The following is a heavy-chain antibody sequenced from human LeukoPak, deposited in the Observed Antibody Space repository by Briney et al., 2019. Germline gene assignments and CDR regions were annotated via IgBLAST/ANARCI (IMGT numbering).Heavy chain of an antibody. D-gene: IGHD1-26*01. CDR1: GYTFIRFG. Sequence: ASVKVSCKASGYTFIRFGISWVRQAPGRGLEWMGWISAYNGKTNYAENLQGRVTMTTDTSTSTVYMELRSLRYDDTAIYFRARQLIVGAKGSHFDYWGQGTLVTVSS. CDR2: ISAYNGKT. J-gene: IGHJ4*02. CDR3: ARQLIVGAKGSHFDY. V-gene: IGHV1-18*01.